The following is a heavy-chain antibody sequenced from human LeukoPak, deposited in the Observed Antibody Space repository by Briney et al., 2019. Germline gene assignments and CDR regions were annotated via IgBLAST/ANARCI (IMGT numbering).Heavy chain of an antibody. J-gene: IGHJ4*02. CDR3: ARVWDVQYYFDH. CDR1: RFTFSSYY. Sequence: GGSLRLSCAASRFTFSSYYMYWVRQAPGKGLEWVAVISDDGVNKYYADSVKGRFTISRDNSKKTLYLQMNNLRAEDTAVYYCARVWDVQYYFDHWGQGTLVTVSS. V-gene: IGHV3-30-3*01. CDR2: ISDDGVNK. D-gene: IGHD1-26*01.